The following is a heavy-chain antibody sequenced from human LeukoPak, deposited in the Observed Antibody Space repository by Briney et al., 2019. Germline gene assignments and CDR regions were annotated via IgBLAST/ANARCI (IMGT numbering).Heavy chain of an antibody. Sequence: PGGSLRLSCAASGFTFSSYWMHWVRQAPGKGLVWVSRINTDGSSTSYADSVKGRFTISRDNAKDSLYLQMNSLRAEDTAVYYCARDLMVLPSPYYYYGMDVWGQGTTVTVSS. CDR3: ARDLMVLPSPYYYYGMDV. J-gene: IGHJ6*02. CDR1: GFTFSSYW. V-gene: IGHV3-74*01. D-gene: IGHD3-10*01. CDR2: INTDGSST.